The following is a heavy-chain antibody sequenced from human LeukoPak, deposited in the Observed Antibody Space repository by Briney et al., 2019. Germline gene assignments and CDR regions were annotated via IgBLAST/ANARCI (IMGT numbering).Heavy chain of an antibody. V-gene: IGHV4-59*08. CDR2: IYYTGNT. Sequence: SETLSLTCTVSGVSISNHYSSWIRQPPGGGLEWIGYIYYTGNTNYNPSLKSRVTISEDTSKNQVSLELSSVTAADTAVYYCVRHSRVVAFDYWGQGNLVTVSS. CDR3: VRHSRVVAFDY. CDR1: GVSISNHY. J-gene: IGHJ4*02. D-gene: IGHD2-15*01.